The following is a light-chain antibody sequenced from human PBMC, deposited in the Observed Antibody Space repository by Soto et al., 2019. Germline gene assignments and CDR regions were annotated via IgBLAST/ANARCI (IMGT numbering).Light chain of an antibody. CDR1: ENVSTN. V-gene: IGKV3D-15*01. Sequence: IVMTQSPATLSVSPGDEVTLSCRASENVSTNLAWYQQKPGQAPRLLIYGSSTRATGIPATFSGSGSGTEFTLTISSLQSEESAIYYCQQYNNWGLSFGGGTKVDIK. J-gene: IGKJ4*01. CDR2: GSS. CDR3: QQYNNWGLS.